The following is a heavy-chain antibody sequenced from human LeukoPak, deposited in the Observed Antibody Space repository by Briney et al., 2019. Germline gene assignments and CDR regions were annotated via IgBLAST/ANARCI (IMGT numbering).Heavy chain of an antibody. D-gene: IGHD3-10*01. CDR3: ARDLAPKFRGAPEIDY. Sequence: ASVKVSCKASGYTFTSYGISWVRQAPGQGLEWMGWISAYNGNTNYAQKLQGRVTMTPDTSTSTAYMELRSLSSADTAVYYCARDLAPKFRGAPEIDYWGQGTLVTVSS. V-gene: IGHV1-18*01. CDR1: GYTFTSYG. J-gene: IGHJ4*02. CDR2: ISAYNGNT.